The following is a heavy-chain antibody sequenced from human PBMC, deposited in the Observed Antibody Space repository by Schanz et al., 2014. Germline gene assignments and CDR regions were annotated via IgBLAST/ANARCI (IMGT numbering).Heavy chain of an antibody. CDR3: AKDRWRATVMVDAFDI. V-gene: IGHV3-30*04. CDR1: GFTFSTYA. D-gene: IGHD4-4*01. CDR2: ILDDGSKT. Sequence: QVQLVESGGGVVQPGRSLRLSCAASGFTFSTYAMHWVRQAPGKGLEWVAVILDDGSKTYDADSVKGRFTITRDNSKNTLSLQMNSLRADDTAVYYCAKDRWRATVMVDAFDIWGQGTKVTVSS. J-gene: IGHJ3*02.